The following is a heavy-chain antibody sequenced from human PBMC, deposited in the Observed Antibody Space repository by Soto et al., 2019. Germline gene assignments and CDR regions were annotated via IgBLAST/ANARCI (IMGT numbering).Heavy chain of an antibody. D-gene: IGHD1-1*01. CDR3: ARVAGHKNARFDT. CDR2: INPGSGVT. CDR1: GYSFTKYH. J-gene: IGHJ4*02. Sequence: ASVKVSCKASGYSFTKYHMHWVRQAPGQGLEWMGWINPGSGVTNQAQKFQGRVTMTRDTSITTTYMELNSLTSDDTAVYYCARVAGHKNARFDTWGQGALVTVLL. V-gene: IGHV1-2*02.